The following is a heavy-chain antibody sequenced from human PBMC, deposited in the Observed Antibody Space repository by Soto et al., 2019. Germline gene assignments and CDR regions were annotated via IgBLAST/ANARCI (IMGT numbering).Heavy chain of an antibody. CDR1: GLSVSDNY. D-gene: IGHD2-21*01. CDR2: MYAGGDT. J-gene: IGHJ4*01. Sequence: EVQLVVSGGALIQPGGSLRLSCGASGLSVSDNYMGWVRQDPGRGLEWVSVMYAGGDTHYADSVKGRFTISRDKSENTLYLQMNSLRDEDTGVYFCVSRIPSWVFDYWGLGTLVTVSS. V-gene: IGHV3-53*01. CDR3: VSRIPSWVFDY.